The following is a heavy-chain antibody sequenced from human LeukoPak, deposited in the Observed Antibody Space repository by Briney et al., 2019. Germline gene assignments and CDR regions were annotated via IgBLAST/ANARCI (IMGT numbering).Heavy chain of an antibody. CDR3: AVDCSSPSCYGQSAFDI. CDR1: GLNLRDHA. Sequence: GGSLRLSCVGSGLNLRDHAMHWVRQVPGKGLEWVSGIYWDGRTDCADSVKGRFTISRDNAKNSLYLQMNSLRAEDTAVYYCAVDCSSPSCYGQSAFDIWGQGTMVTVSS. D-gene: IGHD2-2*01. V-gene: IGHV3-9*01. J-gene: IGHJ3*02. CDR2: IYWDGRT.